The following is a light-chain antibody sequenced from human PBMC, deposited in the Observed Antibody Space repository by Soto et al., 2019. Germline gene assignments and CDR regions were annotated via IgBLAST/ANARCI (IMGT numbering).Light chain of an antibody. CDR1: SSNIGNNY. V-gene: IGLV1-51*01. Sequence: QSVLTQPPSVSAAPGQKVTISCSGSSSNIGNNYVSWYQQLPGTAPKLLIYDNNKRPSGISDRFSGSKSGTSGTLDITGLQTGDEADYYCATWDYSLTGEVFGGGTQLTVL. CDR3: ATWDYSLTGEV. CDR2: DNN. J-gene: IGLJ2*01.